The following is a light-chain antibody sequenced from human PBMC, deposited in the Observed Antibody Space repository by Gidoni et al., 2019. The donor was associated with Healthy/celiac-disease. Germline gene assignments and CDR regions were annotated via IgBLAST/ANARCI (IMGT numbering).Light chain of an antibody. CDR3: MQALQTPWT. CDR1: QSLLHSNGYNY. V-gene: IGKV2-28*01. CDR2: LGS. Sequence: EIVMTQSLPSLPVTPGEPASISCRSSQSLLHSNGYNYLDWYLQKPGQSPQLLIYLGSNRASGVPDRFSGSGSGTDFTLKISRVEAEDVGVYYCMQALQTPWTFGQGTKVEIK. J-gene: IGKJ1*01.